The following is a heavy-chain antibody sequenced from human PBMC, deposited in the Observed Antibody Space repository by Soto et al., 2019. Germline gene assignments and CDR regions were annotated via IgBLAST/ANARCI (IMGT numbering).Heavy chain of an antibody. CDR3: ARYRIQLWPVPGGRYHRWFDP. J-gene: IGHJ5*02. D-gene: IGHD5-18*01. CDR2: INHSGST. CDR1: GGSVSSGSYY. Sequence: QVQLQESGPGLVKPSETLSLTCTVSGGSVSSGSYYWSWIRQPPGKGLEWIGEINHSGSTNYNPSLKSRVTISVDTSKNQFSLKLSSVTAADTAVYYCARYRIQLWPVPGGRYHRWFDPWGQGTLVTVSS. V-gene: IGHV4-61*01.